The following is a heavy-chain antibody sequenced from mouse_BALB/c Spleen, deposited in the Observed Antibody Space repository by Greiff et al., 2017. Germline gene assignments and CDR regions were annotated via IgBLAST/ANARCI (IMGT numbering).Heavy chain of an antibody. J-gene: IGHJ2*01. D-gene: IGHD2-4*01. Sequence: EVKLVESGGGLVKPGGSLKLSCAASGFTFSSYAMSWVRQTPEKGLEWVASISSGGSTYYPDSVMGRFTIFRDNARNILYLQMSSLRSEDTAMYYCARRGDYDVFDYWGQGTTLTVSS. CDR3: ARRGDYDVFDY. V-gene: IGHV5-6-5*01. CDR1: GFTFSSYA. CDR2: ISSGGST.